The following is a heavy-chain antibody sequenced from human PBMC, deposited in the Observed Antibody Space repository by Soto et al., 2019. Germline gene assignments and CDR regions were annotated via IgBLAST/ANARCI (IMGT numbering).Heavy chain of an antibody. CDR1: GGTFRSYA. J-gene: IGHJ4*02. CDR3: ARVPRYQLLWYFDY. V-gene: IGHV1-69*13. D-gene: IGHD2-2*01. Sequence: SVKVSCKASGGTFRSYAISWLRQAPGQGLEWMGGIIPIFGTANYAQKFQGRVTITADESTSTAYMELSSLRSEDTAVYYCARVPRYQLLWYFDYWGQGTLVTVSS. CDR2: IIPIFGTA.